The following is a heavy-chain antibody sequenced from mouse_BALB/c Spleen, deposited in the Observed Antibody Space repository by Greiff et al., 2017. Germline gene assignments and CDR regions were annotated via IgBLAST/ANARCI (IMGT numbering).Heavy chain of an antibody. J-gene: IGHJ4*01. Sequence: EVKLQESGAELVRPGASVKLSCTASGFNINDYYMHWVKQRPEQGLEWIGWIDPENGDTEYAPKFQGKATMTADTSSNTAYLQLSSLTSEDTAVYYCNEGYGSHYAMDYWGQGTSVTVSS. CDR2: IDPENGDT. V-gene: IGHV14-4*02. CDR3: NEGYGSHYAMDY. D-gene: IGHD1-1*01. CDR1: GFNINDYY.